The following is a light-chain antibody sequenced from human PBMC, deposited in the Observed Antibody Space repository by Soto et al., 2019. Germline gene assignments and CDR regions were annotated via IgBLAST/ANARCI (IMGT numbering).Light chain of an antibody. CDR1: NSDIGGYNF. CDR3: SSYAGRNNFVV. Sequence: QSALTQPPSASGSPGQSVTISCTGTNSDIGGYNFVSWYQHHPGKAPKRMIYEVSKRPSWVPDRFSGSKSGNTAALTVFVLQEEDEADYFCSSYAGRNNFVVCGGGTKLTVL. CDR2: EVS. J-gene: IGLJ2*01. V-gene: IGLV2-8*01.